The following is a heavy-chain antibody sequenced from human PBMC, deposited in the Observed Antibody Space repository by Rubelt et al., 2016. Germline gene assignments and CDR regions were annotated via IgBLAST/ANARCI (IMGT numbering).Heavy chain of an antibody. CDR2: IIPIFGTA. CDR3: ASPARASSSPAYFDY. J-gene: IGHJ4*02. V-gene: IGHV1-69*01. D-gene: IGHD6-6*01. Sequence: GGIIPIFGTANYAQKFQGRVTITVDESTSTAYMELSSLRSEDTAVYYCASPARASSSPAYFDYWGQGTLVTVSS.